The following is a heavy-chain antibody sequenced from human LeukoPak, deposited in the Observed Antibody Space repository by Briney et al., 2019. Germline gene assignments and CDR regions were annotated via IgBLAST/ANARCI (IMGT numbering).Heavy chain of an antibody. V-gene: IGHV4-39*07. CDR3: AGSSGLPRFGELTFDY. D-gene: IGHD3-10*01. J-gene: IGHJ4*02. Sequence: SETLSLTCTVSGGSISSSNYYWGWIREPPGKRLEWIGTIYHSGSTYYNPSLKSRVTISITTSKNQFSLQLSSVTAADTAVYYCAGSSGLPRFGELTFDYWGQGTLVTVSS. CDR1: GGSISSSNYY. CDR2: IYHSGST.